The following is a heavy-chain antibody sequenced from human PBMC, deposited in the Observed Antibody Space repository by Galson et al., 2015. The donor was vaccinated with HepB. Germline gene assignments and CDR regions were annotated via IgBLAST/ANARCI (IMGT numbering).Heavy chain of an antibody. V-gene: IGHV1-18*04. CDR1: GYTFTSYG. CDR3: ARSRFTITMIVVDKEADAFDI. CDR2: ISAYNGNT. J-gene: IGHJ3*02. Sequence: SVKVSCKASGYTFTSYGISWVRQAPGHGLEWMGWISAYNGNTNYAQKLQGRVTMTTDTSTSTAYMELRSLRSDDTAVYYCARSRFTITMIVVDKEADAFDIWGQGTMFTVSS. D-gene: IGHD3-22*01.